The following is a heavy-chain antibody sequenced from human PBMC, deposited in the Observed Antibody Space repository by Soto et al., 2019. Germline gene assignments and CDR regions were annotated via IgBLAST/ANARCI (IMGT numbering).Heavy chain of an antibody. CDR3: SKGIPG. CDR2: ISYGGST. Sequence: QVQLQESGPGLVKPSQTLSLTCTVSGGSINSGGYCWSWIRQHPGKGLEWIGCISYGGSTSFNPSLKSRVTLPVDTSRNQCSLKPTPATAAVTVVYDCSKGIPGWGQGALVGVAS. V-gene: IGHV4-31*03. D-gene: IGHD5-18*01. CDR1: GGSINSGGYC. J-gene: IGHJ4*02.